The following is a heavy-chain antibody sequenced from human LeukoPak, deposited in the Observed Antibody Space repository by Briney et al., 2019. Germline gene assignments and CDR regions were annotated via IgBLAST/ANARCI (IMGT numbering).Heavy chain of an antibody. CDR1: GGTFSSYA. D-gene: IGHD3-16*01. V-gene: IGHV1-69*13. J-gene: IGHJ3*02. CDR2: IIPIFGTA. CDR3: VLRLGESPNDAFDI. Sequence: SVKVSCKASGGTFSSYAISWVRQAPGQGLEWMGGIIPIFGTANYAQKFQGRVTITADESTSTAYMELSNLRSEDTAVYYCVLRLGESPNDAFDIWGQGTMVTVSS.